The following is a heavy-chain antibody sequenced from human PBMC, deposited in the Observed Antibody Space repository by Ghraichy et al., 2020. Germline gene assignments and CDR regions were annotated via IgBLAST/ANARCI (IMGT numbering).Heavy chain of an antibody. V-gene: IGHV3-33*01. J-gene: IGHJ4*02. CDR1: GFTFSSYG. CDR3: ARDYYDSSGYYPDY. Sequence: GGSLRLSCAASGFTFSSYGMHWVRQAPGKGLEWVAVIWYDGSNKYYADSVKGRFTISRDNSKNTLYLQMNSLRAEDTAVYYCARDYYDSSGYYPDYWGQGTLVTVSS. CDR2: IWYDGSNK. D-gene: IGHD3-22*01.